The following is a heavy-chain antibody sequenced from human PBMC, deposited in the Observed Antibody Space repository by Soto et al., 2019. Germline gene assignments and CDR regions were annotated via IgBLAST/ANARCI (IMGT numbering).Heavy chain of an antibody. CDR2: IYYSGST. V-gene: IGHV4-59*01. D-gene: IGHD1-1*01. J-gene: IGHJ4*02. CDR1: GGSISSYY. CDR3: AREDFGTGTTDY. Sequence: SETLSLTCTVSGGSISSYYWSWIRQPPGKGLEWIGDIYYSGSTNYNPSLKSRVTISVDTSKNQFSLKLSSVTAADTAVYYCAREDFGTGTTDYWGQGTLVTVSS.